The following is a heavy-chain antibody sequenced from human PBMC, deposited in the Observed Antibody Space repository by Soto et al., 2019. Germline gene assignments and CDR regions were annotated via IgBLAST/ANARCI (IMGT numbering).Heavy chain of an antibody. Sequence: QVQLQESGPGLVKPSQTLSLTCTVSGGSIRSGDYYWSWIRQPPGKGLEWIGYIYYSGSTFYNPSLKSRFTMSIDTSKNQFSLKVRSVTAADTAVYYCGGYGRGTDVFDPWGQGTLVIVSS. CDR2: IYYSGST. D-gene: IGHD5-18*01. CDR1: GGSIRSGDYY. CDR3: GGYGRGTDVFDP. V-gene: IGHV4-30-4*01. J-gene: IGHJ5*02.